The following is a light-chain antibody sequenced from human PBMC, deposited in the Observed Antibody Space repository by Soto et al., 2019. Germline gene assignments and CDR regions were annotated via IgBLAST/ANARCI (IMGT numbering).Light chain of an antibody. J-gene: IGKJ3*01. CDR3: QQYNKWPLT. CDR2: SAS. CDR1: QSVNNN. V-gene: IGKV3-15*01. Sequence: IVRTQSPATLSLSLRERATLSCAASQSVNNNVAWYQQQPGHPPSLLIYSASIGATGTPARFSGSGSGSDFTLPISSLQSEDFAVYYCQQYNKWPLTFGPGTKVDIK.